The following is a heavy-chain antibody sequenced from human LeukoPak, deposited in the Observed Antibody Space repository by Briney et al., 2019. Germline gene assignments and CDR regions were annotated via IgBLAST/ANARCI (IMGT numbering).Heavy chain of an antibody. CDR2: INPNSGGT. D-gene: IGHD5-18*01. J-gene: IGHJ6*02. Sequence: ASVKVSCKASGYTFTGYYMHWVRKAPGQGLEWMGWINPNSGGTNYAQKFQGRVTMTRDTSISTAYMELSRLRSDDTAVYYCARATTAWIQLWLSEYYYGMDVWGQGTTVTVSS. CDR1: GYTFTGYY. V-gene: IGHV1-2*02. CDR3: ARATTAWIQLWLSEYYYGMDV.